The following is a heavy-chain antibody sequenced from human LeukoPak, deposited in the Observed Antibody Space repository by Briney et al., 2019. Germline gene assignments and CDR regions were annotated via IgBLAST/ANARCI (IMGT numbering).Heavy chain of an antibody. CDR2: ISYDGSNK. Sequence: GGSLRLSCAASGFTFSSYGMHWVRQAPGKGGEWGAVISYDGSNKYYADSVKGRFTISRDNSKNTLYLQMNSLRAEDTAVYYCAKDKARAVAGSDYFDYWGQGTLVTVSS. CDR3: AKDKARAVAGSDYFDY. J-gene: IGHJ4*02. V-gene: IGHV3-30*18. CDR1: GFTFSSYG. D-gene: IGHD6-19*01.